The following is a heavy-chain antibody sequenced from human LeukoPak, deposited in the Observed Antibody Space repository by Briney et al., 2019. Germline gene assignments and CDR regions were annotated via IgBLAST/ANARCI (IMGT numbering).Heavy chain of an antibody. D-gene: IGHD2-2*01. CDR2: INPNSGGT. CDR3: ARDLRYCSSTSCGY. CDR1: GYTFTGYY. V-gene: IGHV1-2*02. Sequence: ASVNVSCKASGYTFTGYYMHWVRQAPGQGLEWMGWINPNSGGTNYAQKFQGRVTMTRDTSISTAYMELSRLRSDDTAVYYCARDLRYCSSTSCGYWGQGTLVTVSS. J-gene: IGHJ4*02.